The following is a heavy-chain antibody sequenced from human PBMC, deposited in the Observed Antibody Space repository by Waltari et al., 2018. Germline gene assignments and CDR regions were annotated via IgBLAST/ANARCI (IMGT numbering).Heavy chain of an antibody. D-gene: IGHD3-16*01. V-gene: IGHV3-7*04. CDR3: ARGGSYINS. CDR1: NFTCSRYW. CDR2: IRHDGDAK. J-gene: IGHJ5*02. Sequence: DVQLVESGGGSVQPGGSLRLPGGAANFTCSRYWMSWVRQAPGKGLEWVANIRHDGDAKDYVDSVKGRFTISRDNAKNSLFLQMNSLKAEDTAVYYCARGGSYINSWGQGTRVTVSS.